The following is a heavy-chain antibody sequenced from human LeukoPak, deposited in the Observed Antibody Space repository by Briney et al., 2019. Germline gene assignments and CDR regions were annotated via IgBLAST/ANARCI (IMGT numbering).Heavy chain of an antibody. Sequence: GGSLRLSCAASGFTFSSYAMSWVRQAPGEGLEWVSAISGSGGSTYYADSVKGRFTISRDNSKNTLYLQMNSLRAEDTAVYYCAKDGNYVDTAMVGRVDWGQGTLVTVSS. V-gene: IGHV3-23*01. J-gene: IGHJ4*02. CDR2: ISGSGGST. CDR1: GFTFSSYA. CDR3: AKDGNYVDTAMVGRVD. D-gene: IGHD5-18*01.